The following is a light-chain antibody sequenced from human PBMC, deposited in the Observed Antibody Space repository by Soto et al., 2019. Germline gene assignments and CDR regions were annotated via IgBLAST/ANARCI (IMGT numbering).Light chain of an antibody. CDR1: QSVAANY. J-gene: IGKJ1*01. CDR2: DAS. CDR3: QQYGSSRT. Sequence: VVLTQSPGTLSLSPGERATLSCRASQSVAANYLAWYQQKRGQAPRLLIYDASNRATGIPARFSGSGSGTDFTLTINRLEPEDFAVYYCQQYGSSRTFGQGTKVDIK. V-gene: IGKV3-20*01.